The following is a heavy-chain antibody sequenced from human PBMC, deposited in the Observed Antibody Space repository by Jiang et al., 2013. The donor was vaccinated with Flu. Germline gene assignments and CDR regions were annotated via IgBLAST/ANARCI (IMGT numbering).Heavy chain of an antibody. CDR1: GYTLTELS. J-gene: IGHJ6*02. CDR2: FDPEDGET. CDR3: ATLGPIVVVPAAIGRIRHSMDV. Sequence: GAEVKKPGASVKVSCKVSGYTLTELSMHWVRQAPGKGLEWMGGFDPEDGETIYAQKFQGRVTMTEDTSTDTAYMELSSLRSEDTAVYYCATLGPIVVVPAAIGRIRHSMDVWGQGTTVTVSS. D-gene: IGHD2-2*02. V-gene: IGHV1-24*01.